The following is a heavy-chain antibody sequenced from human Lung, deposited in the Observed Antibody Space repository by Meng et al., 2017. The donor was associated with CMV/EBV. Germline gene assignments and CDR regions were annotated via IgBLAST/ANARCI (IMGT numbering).Heavy chain of an antibody. CDR3: ARDLPGGTKGTWLDL. J-gene: IGHJ5*02. CDR2: ISAYNGNT. CDR1: GYIFNNYG. Sequence: QVTLVKFGAEGKKPGASVKVSCKASGYIFNNYGVSWVRQAPGRGPEWMGWISAYNGNTNYAQNFQGRFTMTTDTSTSTAYMELRSLRSDDTAVYYCARDLPGGTKGTWLDLWGQGTLVTVSS. V-gene: IGHV1-18*01. D-gene: IGHD1-14*01.